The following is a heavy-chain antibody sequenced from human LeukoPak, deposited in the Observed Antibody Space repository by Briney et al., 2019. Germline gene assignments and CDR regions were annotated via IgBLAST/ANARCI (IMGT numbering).Heavy chain of an antibody. CDR3: ARDPSHYYDSSGYSGGFDY. CDR1: GFTLSGYA. CDR2: ISYDGSNK. J-gene: IGHJ4*02. Sequence: GGSLRLSCAASGFTLSGYAMHWVRQAPGKGLEWVAVISYDGSNKYYADSVKGRFTISRDNYKNTLYLQMNSLRAEDTAVYYCARDPSHYYDSSGYSGGFDYWGQGTLVTVSS. V-gene: IGHV3-30*04. D-gene: IGHD3-22*01.